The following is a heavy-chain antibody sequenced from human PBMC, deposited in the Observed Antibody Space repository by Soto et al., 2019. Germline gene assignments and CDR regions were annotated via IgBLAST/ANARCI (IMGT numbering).Heavy chain of an antibody. J-gene: IGHJ5*02. Sequence: QVQLQESGPGLVKPSQTLSLTCTVSGGSISSGGYYWSWIRQHPGKGLEWIGTIYYSGSTYYNPSLKSRVTISVDTSKNQFSLKLSSVPAADTAVYYCAREDGGENWFDPWGQGTLVTVSS. CDR3: AREDGGENWFDP. D-gene: IGHD2-21*01. CDR1: GGSISSGGYY. V-gene: IGHV4-31*03. CDR2: IYYSGST.